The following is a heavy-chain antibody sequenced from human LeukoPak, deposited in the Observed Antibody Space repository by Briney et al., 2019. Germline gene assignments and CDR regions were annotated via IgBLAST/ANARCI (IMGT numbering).Heavy chain of an antibody. J-gene: IGHJ4*02. CDR3: ARVTYYYDSSGYPLLDSSYYFDY. CDR2: IYYSGST. CDR1: GGSISSYY. D-gene: IGHD3-22*01. V-gene: IGHV4-59*01. Sequence: SETLSLTCTVSGGSISSYYWSWLRQPPGKGLEWIGYIYYSGSTNYNPSLKSRVTISVDTSKNQFSLKLSSVTAADTAVYYCARVTYYYDSSGYPLLDSSYYFDYWGQGTLVTVSS.